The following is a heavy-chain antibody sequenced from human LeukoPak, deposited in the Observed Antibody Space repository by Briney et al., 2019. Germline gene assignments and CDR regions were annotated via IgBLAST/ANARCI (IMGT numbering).Heavy chain of an antibody. Sequence: GGSLRLSCAASGFTFSNYEFNWVRQAPGKGLEWVSYISSGGRNIYYADSVKGRFTISRDNAKNSLYLQMNSLRAEDTAVYYCARDLVQLWSKDFWGQGTLVTVSS. CDR1: GFTFSNYE. CDR2: ISSGGRNI. V-gene: IGHV3-48*03. J-gene: IGHJ4*02. D-gene: IGHD5-18*01. CDR3: ARDLVQLWSKDF.